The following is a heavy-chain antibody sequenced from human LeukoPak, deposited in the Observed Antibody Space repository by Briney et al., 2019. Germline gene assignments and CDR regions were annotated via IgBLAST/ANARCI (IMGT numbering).Heavy chain of an antibody. CDR1: GFTFSNYW. CDR3: VRANYGPDI. V-gene: IGHV3-74*01. Sequence: GGSLRLSCAASGFTFSNYWMYWVRQAPGKGLVWVSRINTDGSSTIYADSVKGRFTISRDNAKNTLYLQMNSLRAEDTAMYYCVRANYGPDIWGQGTMVTVSS. D-gene: IGHD5-24*01. J-gene: IGHJ3*02. CDR2: INTDGSST.